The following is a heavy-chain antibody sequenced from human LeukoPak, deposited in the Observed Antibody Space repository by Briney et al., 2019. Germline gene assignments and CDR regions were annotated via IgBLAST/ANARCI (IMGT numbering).Heavy chain of an antibody. CDR2: IRYDGSNK. CDR3: AREYSSGGAFDY. CDR1: GFTFSNYG. J-gene: IGHJ4*02. Sequence: PGGSLRLSCAASGFTFSNYGMHWVRQAPGKGLEWVAFIRYDGSNKYYADSVKGRFTISRDNAKNSLYLQMNSLRAEDTAVYYCAREYSSGGAFDYWGQGTLVTVSS. D-gene: IGHD6-19*01. V-gene: IGHV3-30*02.